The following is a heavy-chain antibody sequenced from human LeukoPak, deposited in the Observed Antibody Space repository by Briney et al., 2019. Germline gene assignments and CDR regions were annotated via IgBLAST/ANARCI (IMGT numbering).Heavy chain of an antibody. CDR3: ARDLGLRGST. V-gene: IGHV3-74*01. CDR1: GLTFSNSW. CDR2: MYGDMRDI. J-gene: IGHJ5*02. D-gene: IGHD5-12*01. Sequence: GGSLRLSCEASGLTFSNSWMHWVRQVPGKGLVWVSRMYGDMRDISYADSVKGRFTISRDNAKNTVYLQMNSLSGEDTAVYYCARDLGLRGSTWGQGTLVTVSS.